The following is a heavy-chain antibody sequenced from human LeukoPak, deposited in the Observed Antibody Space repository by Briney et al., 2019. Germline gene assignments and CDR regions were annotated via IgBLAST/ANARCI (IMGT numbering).Heavy chain of an antibody. J-gene: IGHJ6*02. CDR1: GFTFSSYA. CDR3: AKGFGELLYYYYYGIDV. V-gene: IGHV3-30*14. D-gene: IGHD3-10*01. Sequence: GGSLRLSCAASGFTFSSYAMHWVRQAPGKGLEWVAVISYDGSNKYYADSVKGRFTISRDNSKNTLYLQMNSLRAEDTAVYYCAKGFGELLYYYYYGIDVWGQGTTVTVSS. CDR2: ISYDGSNK.